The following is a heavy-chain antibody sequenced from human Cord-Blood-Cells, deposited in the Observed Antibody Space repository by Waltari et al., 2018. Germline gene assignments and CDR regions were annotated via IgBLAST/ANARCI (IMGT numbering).Heavy chain of an antibody. Sequence: QVQLVQSGAEVKKPGASVKVSCKASGYTFTGYSMHWVRQAPGQGLEWMGWINPNSGGTNYAQKFQGWVTMTRDTSISTAYMELSRLRSDDTAVYYCAKGYSSGWSGGAFDIWGQGTMVTVSS. CDR1: GYTFTGYS. D-gene: IGHD6-19*01. CDR2: INPNSGGT. V-gene: IGHV1-2*04. CDR3: AKGYSSGWSGGAFDI. J-gene: IGHJ3*02.